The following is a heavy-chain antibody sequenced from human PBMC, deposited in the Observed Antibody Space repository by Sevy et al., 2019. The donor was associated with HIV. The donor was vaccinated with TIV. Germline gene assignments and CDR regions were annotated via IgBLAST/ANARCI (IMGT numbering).Heavy chain of an antibody. V-gene: IGHV3-15*01. CDR2: IKSKTDGGTT. CDR1: GFTFSNAR. D-gene: IGHD3-16*02. Sequence: GGSLRLSCAASGFTFSNARMSWVRQAPGKGLEWVGRIKSKTDGGTTDYAAPVKGRFTISRDDSKNTLYLQMNSLKTEDTAVYYCTTHPYDYVWGSYRSNWFDPWGQGTLVTVSS. J-gene: IGHJ5*02. CDR3: TTHPYDYVWGSYRSNWFDP.